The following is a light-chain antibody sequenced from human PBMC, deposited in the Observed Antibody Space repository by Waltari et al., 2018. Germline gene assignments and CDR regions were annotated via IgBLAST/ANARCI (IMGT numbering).Light chain of an antibody. V-gene: IGLV3-10*01. J-gene: IGLJ3*02. CDR2: GDN. Sequence: SYALTQPPSVSVSPGQTARITCSGDALPQKSASWYQQKSGQAPVLVISGDNKRPSGIPERFSGSNSGTMATLTITGAQVEDEADYYCYSIDNFGRGVFGGGTKLTVL. CDR3: YSIDNFGRGV. CDR1: ALPQKS.